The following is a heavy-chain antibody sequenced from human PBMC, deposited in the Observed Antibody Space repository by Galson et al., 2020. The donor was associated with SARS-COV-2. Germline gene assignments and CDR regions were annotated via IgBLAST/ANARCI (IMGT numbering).Heavy chain of an antibody. CDR1: GGSISSGSYY. J-gene: IGHJ3*02. V-gene: IGHV4-61*02. Sequence: SETLSLTCTVSGGSISSGSYYWSWIRQPAGKGLEWIGRIYTSGSTNYNPSLKSRVTILVDTSKNQFSLKLSSVTAADTAVYYCAREWELIGTDAFDIWGQGTMVTVSS. CDR2: IYTSGST. CDR3: AREWELIGTDAFDI. D-gene: IGHD1-26*01.